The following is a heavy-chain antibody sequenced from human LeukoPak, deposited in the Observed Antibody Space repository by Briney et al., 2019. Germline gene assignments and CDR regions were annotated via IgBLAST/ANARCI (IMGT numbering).Heavy chain of an antibody. Sequence: ASVKVSCKASGYTFTGYYMHWVRQAPGQGLEWMGRINPNSGGTNYAQKFQGRVTMTRDTSISTAYMELSRLRSDDTAVYYCARFFGVPGGSYCRPFDYWGQGTLVTVSS. CDR2: INPNSGGT. D-gene: IGHD1-26*01. CDR1: GYTFTGYY. J-gene: IGHJ4*02. V-gene: IGHV1-2*06. CDR3: ARFFGVPGGSYCRPFDY.